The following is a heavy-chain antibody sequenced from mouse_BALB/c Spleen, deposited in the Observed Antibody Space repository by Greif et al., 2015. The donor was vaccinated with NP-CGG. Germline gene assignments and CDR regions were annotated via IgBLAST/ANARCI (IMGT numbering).Heavy chain of an antibody. CDR2: IYPGDGDT. D-gene: IGHD2-1*01. CDR1: GYAFSSSW. CDR3: ARLGKNYWYFDV. J-gene: IGHJ1*01. V-gene: IGHV1-82*01. Sequence: QVQLQQSGPELVKPGASVKISCKASGYAFSSSWMNWVKQRPGQGLEWIGRIYPGDGDTNYNGKFKGKATLTADKSSSTAYMQLSSLTSVDSAVYFCARLGKNYWYFDVWGAGTTVTVSS.